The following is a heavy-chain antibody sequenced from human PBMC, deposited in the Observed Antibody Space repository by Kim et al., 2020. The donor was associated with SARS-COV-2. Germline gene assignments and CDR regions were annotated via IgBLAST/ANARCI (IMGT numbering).Heavy chain of an antibody. CDR2: IYYSGST. D-gene: IGHD2-21*01. J-gene: IGHJ5*02. CDR1: GGSVSSGSYY. Sequence: SETLSLTCTVSGGSVSSGSYYWSWIRQPPGKGLEWIGYIYYSGSTNYNPSLKSRVTISVDTSKNQFSLKLSSVTAADTAVYYCAREFTSYYSKAGFDPWGQGTLVTVSS. CDR3: AREFTSYYSKAGFDP. V-gene: IGHV4-61*01.